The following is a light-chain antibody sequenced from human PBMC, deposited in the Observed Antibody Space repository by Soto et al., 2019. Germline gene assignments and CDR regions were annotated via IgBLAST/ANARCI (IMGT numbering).Light chain of an antibody. CDR3: TAWDDSLSAVV. CDR2: GND. CDR1: SSNIGSST. J-gene: IGLJ2*01. Sequence: QSVLTQPPSTSGTPGHRVTISCSGTSSNIGSSTVNWYQQIPGTAPKLLIYGNDQRPSGVPDRFSGSKSGTSVFLAISGLQSEDEADYYCTAWDDSLSAVVFGGGTKRTVL. V-gene: IGLV1-44*01.